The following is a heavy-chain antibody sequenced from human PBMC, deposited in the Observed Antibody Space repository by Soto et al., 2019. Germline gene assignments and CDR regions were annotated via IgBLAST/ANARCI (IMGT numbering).Heavy chain of an antibody. J-gene: IGHJ3*02. V-gene: IGHV3-53*04. CDR3: ARGSSSWHNLAFDI. D-gene: IGHD6-13*01. Sequence: GGSLRLSCAASGFTVSSNYMSWVRQAPGKGLEWVSVIYSGGSTYYADSVKGRFTISRHNSKNTLYLQMNSLRAEDTAVYYCARGSSSWHNLAFDIWGQGTMVTVSS. CDR2: IYSGGST. CDR1: GFTVSSNY.